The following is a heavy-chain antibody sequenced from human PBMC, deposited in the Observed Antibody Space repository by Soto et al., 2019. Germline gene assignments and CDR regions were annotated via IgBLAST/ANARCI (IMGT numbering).Heavy chain of an antibody. D-gene: IGHD1-26*01. J-gene: IGHJ4*02. Sequence: PGGSLRLSCAAPGFIFSNYVMSWVRQAPGKGLEWVSSISDSGGTSYYADSVKGRFTISRDNSKNTLYLQMNSLRAEDTAIYYCAKRPRALLTFDYWGQGTLVRVSS. CDR1: GFIFSNYV. CDR2: ISDSGGTS. V-gene: IGHV3-23*01. CDR3: AKRPRALLTFDY.